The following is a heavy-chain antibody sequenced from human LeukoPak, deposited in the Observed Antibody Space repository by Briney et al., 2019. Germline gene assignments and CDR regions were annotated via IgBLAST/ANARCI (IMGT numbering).Heavy chain of an antibody. J-gene: IGHJ5*02. D-gene: IGHD3-10*01. CDR1: GYTFTSYD. V-gene: IGHV1-8*01. CDR2: MNPNTANT. CDR3: ARDGGSGSYYTNWCDP. Sequence: ASVKVSCKASGYTFTSYDINWVRQATGQGLEWMGWMNPNTANTGYAQKFRGRVTMTTDTSTSTAYMELRSLRSDDTAVYYCARDGGSGSYYTNWCDPWGQGTLVTVSS.